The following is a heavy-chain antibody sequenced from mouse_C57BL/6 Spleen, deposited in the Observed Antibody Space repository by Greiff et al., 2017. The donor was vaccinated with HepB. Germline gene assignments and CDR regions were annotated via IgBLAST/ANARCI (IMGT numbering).Heavy chain of an antibody. D-gene: IGHD1-1*01. V-gene: IGHV1-15*01. CDR3: TRPHYYGSSYWYFDV. J-gene: IGHJ1*03. CDR2: IDPETGGT. CDR1: GYTFTDYE. Sequence: VKLVESGAELVRPGASVTLSCKASGYTFTDYEMHWVKQTPVHGLEWIGAIDPETGGTAYNQKFKGKAILTADKSSSTAYMELRSLTSEDSAVYYCTRPHYYGSSYWYFDVWGTGTTVTVSS.